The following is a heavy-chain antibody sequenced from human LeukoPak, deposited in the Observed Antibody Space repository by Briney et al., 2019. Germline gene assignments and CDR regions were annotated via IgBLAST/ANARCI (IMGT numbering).Heavy chain of an antibody. D-gene: IGHD4-17*01. CDR2: IINSGGST. J-gene: IGHJ4*02. CDR1: GFTFSTYA. CDR3: AKDIYGDYGGLDY. Sequence: GGSPRLSCAASGFTFSTYAMNWVRQAPGKGLEWVSTIINSGGSTYYADSVKGRFTISRDNSKNTLYLQMNSLRAEDTAVYYCAKDIYGDYGGLDYWGQGTLVTVSS. V-gene: IGHV3-23*01.